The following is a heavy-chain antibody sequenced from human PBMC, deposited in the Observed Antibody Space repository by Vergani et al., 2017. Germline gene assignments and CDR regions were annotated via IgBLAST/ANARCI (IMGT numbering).Heavy chain of an antibody. D-gene: IGHD4-11*01. CDR2: INIGGRT. CDR1: SFSVSSHY. Sequence: LVESGGGLVQPGGSLRLSCAASSFSVSSHYMTWVRQAPGKGLEWVSTINIGGRTSYADSVKGRLTLTRDDSKNTLHLQMNSLRPEDTAVYYCARGMTTDTTGFEGFYIWGQGKIGNGSS. J-gene: IGHJ3*02. V-gene: IGHV3-66*02. CDR3: ARGMTTDTTGFEGFYI.